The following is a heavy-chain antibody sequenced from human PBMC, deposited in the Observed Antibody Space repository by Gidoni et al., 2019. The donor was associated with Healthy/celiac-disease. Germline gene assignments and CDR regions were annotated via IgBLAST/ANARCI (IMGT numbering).Heavy chain of an antibody. CDR1: GGSISRSSYY. V-gene: IGHV4-39*01. CDR2: IYYSGST. Sequence: QLQLQESGPGLVKPSETLSLTCTVSGGSISRSSYYWGWIRQPPGKGLEWIGSIYYSGSTYYNPSLKSRVTISVDTSKNQFSLKLSSVTAADTAVYYCARHMYYGSGSFNWFDPWGQGTLVTVSS. D-gene: IGHD3-10*01. J-gene: IGHJ5*02. CDR3: ARHMYYGSGSFNWFDP.